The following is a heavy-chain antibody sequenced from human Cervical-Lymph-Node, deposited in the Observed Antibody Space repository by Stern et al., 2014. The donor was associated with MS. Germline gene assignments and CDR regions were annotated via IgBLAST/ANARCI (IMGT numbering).Heavy chain of an antibody. Sequence: QMQLVQSGSELRKPGASVKLSCKASGYTFTNYALNCVRQAPGQGLEWMGWINTNTGNPTYAQGFTRRFVFSLDTSVTTAYLQISSLKAEDTAIYFCARDNNAYAYGGIDSWGQGTLVTVSS. D-gene: IGHD3-16*01. J-gene: IGHJ4*02. CDR2: INTNTGNP. CDR3: ARDNNAYAYGGIDS. CDR1: GYTFTNYA. V-gene: IGHV7-4-1*02.